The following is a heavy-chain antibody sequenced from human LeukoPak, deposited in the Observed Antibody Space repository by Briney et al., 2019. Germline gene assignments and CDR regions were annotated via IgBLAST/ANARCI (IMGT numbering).Heavy chain of an antibody. CDR2: MNPNSGNT. V-gene: IGHV1-8*02. J-gene: IGHJ6*02. CDR1: GGTFSSYA. CDR3: ARGPAPGYFDWLLIGNYYYYGMDV. Sequence: ASVKVSCKASGGTFSSYAISWVRQATGQGLEWMGWMNPNSGNTGYAQKFQGRVTMTRNTSISTAYMELSSLRSEDTAVYYCARGPAPGYFDWLLIGNYYYYGMDVWGQGTTVTVSS. D-gene: IGHD3-9*01.